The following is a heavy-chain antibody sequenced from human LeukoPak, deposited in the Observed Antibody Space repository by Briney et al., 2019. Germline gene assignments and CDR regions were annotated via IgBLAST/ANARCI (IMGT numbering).Heavy chain of an antibody. CDR1: GFALSSYN. CDR2: ISSSSSYI. Sequence: GGSLRLSCVGSGFALSSYNMNWVRQAPGKGLEWVSSISSSSSYIYYADSVKGRFTISRDNAKNSLYLQLNSLRAEDTAVYFCTRGYRGADNWGQGTLVTVSS. D-gene: IGHD5-18*01. J-gene: IGHJ4*02. CDR3: TRGYRGADN. V-gene: IGHV3-21*01.